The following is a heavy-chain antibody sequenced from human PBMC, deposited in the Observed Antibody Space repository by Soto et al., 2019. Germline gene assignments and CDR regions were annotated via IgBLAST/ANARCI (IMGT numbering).Heavy chain of an antibody. V-gene: IGHV3-7*01. D-gene: IGHD2-15*01. J-gene: IGHJ5*01. CDR2: IKEDGSEK. CDR1: GFTFSSYY. Sequence: EVQVVESGGGLVLPGGSLRLSCAASGFTFSSYYMTWVRQAPGKGLEWVAHIKEDGSEKFHVDSVKGRFTISRDNAKNSLYLQMNSLRAEDTAVYYCARDKGFCSGGICYAVFDFWGQGTLVTVSS. CDR3: ARDKGFCSGGICYAVFDF.